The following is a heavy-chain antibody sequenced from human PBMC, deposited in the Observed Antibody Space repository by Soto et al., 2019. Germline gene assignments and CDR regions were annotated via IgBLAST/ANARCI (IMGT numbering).Heavy chain of an antibody. V-gene: IGHV3-11*03. CDR3: ARSVVSSTRFDP. CDR2: ISSRNNYT. D-gene: IGHD6-13*01. J-gene: IGHJ5*02. Sequence: GGSLRLSCTASGFTFSDYYMSWIRRAPGKGLEWVSYISSRNNYTKYADSVKGRFTISRDNAKNSVYLQMNSLRDEDTAVYHCARSVVSSTRFDPWGQGTLVTVS. CDR1: GFTFSDYY.